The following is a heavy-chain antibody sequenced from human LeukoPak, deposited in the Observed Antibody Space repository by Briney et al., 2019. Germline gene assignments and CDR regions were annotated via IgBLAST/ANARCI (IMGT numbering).Heavy chain of an antibody. D-gene: IGHD5-12*01. CDR2: IYSRGST. CDR3: ARRRDRGYDFDY. CDR1: GGSISGGDYY. V-gene: IGHV4-31*03. J-gene: IGHJ4*02. Sequence: PSQTLSLTCTVCGGSISGGDYYWPWIREHPGKGLEWIRYIYSRGSTYYNPSLKSRLTISVDTSKSQFSLRLSSVTAADTAVYYCARRRDRGYDFDYWGQGTLVTVSS.